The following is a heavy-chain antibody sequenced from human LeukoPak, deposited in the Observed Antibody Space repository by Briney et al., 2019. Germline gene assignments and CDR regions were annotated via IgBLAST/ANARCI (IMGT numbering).Heavy chain of an antibody. D-gene: IGHD3-22*01. CDR2: INAGNGNT. Sequence: ASVKVSCKASGYTFTSYAKNWVRQAPGQGLEWMGWINAGNGNTKYSQNFQGRVTITRDTSASTAYMELSSLRSEDTAVYYCARDYYDSSGSVDYWGQGTLVTVSS. CDR1: GYTFTSYA. J-gene: IGHJ4*02. CDR3: ARDYYDSSGSVDY. V-gene: IGHV1-3*01.